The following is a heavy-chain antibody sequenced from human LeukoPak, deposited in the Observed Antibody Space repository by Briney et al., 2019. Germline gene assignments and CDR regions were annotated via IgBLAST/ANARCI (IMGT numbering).Heavy chain of an antibody. CDR2: IYYSGST. CDR1: GGPISSYY. Sequence: SETLSLTCTVSGGPISSYYWSWIRQPPGKGLEWIGYIYYSGSTNYNPSLKSRVTISVDTSKNQFSLKLSSVTAADTAVYYCARGYVDIVADYWGQGTLVTVSS. D-gene: IGHD5-12*01. V-gene: IGHV4-59*01. CDR3: ARGYVDIVADY. J-gene: IGHJ4*02.